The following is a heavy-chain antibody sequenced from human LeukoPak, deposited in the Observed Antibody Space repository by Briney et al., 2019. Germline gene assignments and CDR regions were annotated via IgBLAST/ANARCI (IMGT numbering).Heavy chain of an antibody. CDR3: ASTMWIQLWPIHDAFDI. CDR1: GFTFSSYS. Sequence: GGSLRLSCAASGFTFSSYSMNWVRQAPGKGLEWVSSISSSSSYIYYADSVKGRFTISRDNSKNTLYLQMNSLRAEDTAVYYCASTMWIQLWPIHDAFDIWGQGTMVTVSS. CDR2: ISSSSSYI. J-gene: IGHJ3*02. D-gene: IGHD5-18*01. V-gene: IGHV3-21*01.